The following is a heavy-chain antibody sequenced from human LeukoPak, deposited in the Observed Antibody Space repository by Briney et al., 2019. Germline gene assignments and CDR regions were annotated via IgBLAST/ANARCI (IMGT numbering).Heavy chain of an antibody. V-gene: IGHV3-21*01. CDR2: ISSSSSYI. J-gene: IGHJ4*02. CDR3: ARAYSSSWYTYDYFDY. Sequence: GGSLRLSCAASGFTFSSYSMNWVRQAPGKGLEWVSSISSSSSYIYYADSVKGRFTISRDNAKNSLYLQMNSLRAEDTAVYYCARAYSSSWYTYDYFDYWGQGTLVTVSS. D-gene: IGHD6-13*01. CDR1: GFTFSSYS.